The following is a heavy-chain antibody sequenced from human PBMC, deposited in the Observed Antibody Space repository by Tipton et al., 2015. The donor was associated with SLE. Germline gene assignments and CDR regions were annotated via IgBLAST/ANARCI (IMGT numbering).Heavy chain of an antibody. CDR3: ARGDRGGFDL. Sequence: SLRLSCAASGFTFSSHWMYWVRQAPGKGLVWVSRVHSDGSDTNYADSVKGRFTISRDNAKNTLYLQMNSLGAEDTAFYYCARGDRGGFDLWGQGTMVTVSS. J-gene: IGHJ3*01. V-gene: IGHV3-74*01. CDR2: VHSDGSDT. D-gene: IGHD3-16*01. CDR1: GFTFSSHW.